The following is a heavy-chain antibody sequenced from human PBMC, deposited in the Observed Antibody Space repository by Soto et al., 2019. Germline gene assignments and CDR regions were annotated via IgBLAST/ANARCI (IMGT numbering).Heavy chain of an antibody. D-gene: IGHD3-22*01. J-gene: IGHJ4*02. CDR1: GASISLVVYS. V-gene: IGHV4-30-2*01. Sequence: QLHLQESGSGLVKPSQTLSLTCGVSGASISLVVYSWRWIRQPPGKGLEWIGYISHRGNTYYNPSLRSRVTISVDRSKNEFSLNLRAVTAADTAMYYCARYDSSGDFDYWGQGTLVTVSS. CDR2: ISHRGNT. CDR3: ARYDSSGDFDY.